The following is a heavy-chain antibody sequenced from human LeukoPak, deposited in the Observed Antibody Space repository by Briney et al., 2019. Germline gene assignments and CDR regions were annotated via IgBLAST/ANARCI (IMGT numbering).Heavy chain of an antibody. Sequence: ASVKVSCKASGYTFTSYGISWVRQAPGQGLEWMGWISAYNGNTNYAQKLQGRVTITRDTSASIAYMELSSLRSEDTAMYYCARVIPISYYYGSGSCYFDYWGQGTQVIVSS. CDR2: ISAYNGNT. V-gene: IGHV1-18*01. CDR3: ARVIPISYYYGSGSCYFDY. D-gene: IGHD3-10*01. CDR1: GYTFTSYG. J-gene: IGHJ4*02.